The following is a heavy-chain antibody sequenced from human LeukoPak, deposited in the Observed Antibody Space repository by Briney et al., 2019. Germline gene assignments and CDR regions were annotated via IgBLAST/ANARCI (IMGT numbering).Heavy chain of an antibody. CDR2: INHSGST. V-gene: IGHV4-34*01. Sequence: SETLSLTCAVYGGSFSGFYWSWIRQPPGKGLEWIGEINHSGSTNYNPSLKSRVTISVDTSKNQFSLKLSSVTAADTAVYYCARAVGGVIIFNYWGQGTLVAVSS. D-gene: IGHD3-10*02. J-gene: IGHJ4*02. CDR3: ARAVGGVIIFNY. CDR1: GGSFSGFY.